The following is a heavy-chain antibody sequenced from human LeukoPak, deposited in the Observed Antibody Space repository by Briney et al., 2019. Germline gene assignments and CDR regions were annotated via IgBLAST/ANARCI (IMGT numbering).Heavy chain of an antibody. CDR1: GFTFSGSA. Sequence: GGSLRLSCAASGFTFSGSAMHWVRQASGKGLEWVGHIRSKANSYATAYAASVKGRFTISRDDSKNTAYLQMNSLKTEDTAVSYCTRGLRYYYDSSGYPPDAFDIWGQGTMVTVSS. D-gene: IGHD3-22*01. CDR2: IRSKANSYAT. J-gene: IGHJ3*02. CDR3: TRGLRYYYDSSGYPPDAFDI. V-gene: IGHV3-73*01.